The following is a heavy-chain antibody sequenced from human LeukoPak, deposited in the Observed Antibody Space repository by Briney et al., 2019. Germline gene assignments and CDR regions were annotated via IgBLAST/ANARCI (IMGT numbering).Heavy chain of an antibody. V-gene: IGHV3-21*01. CDR3: ARAQQQLVHYTNLDW. Sequence: GGSLRLSCAASGFTLSNHWMIWARQAPGKGLEWVSSISSSSSYIYYADSVKGRFTISRDNAKNSLYLQMNSLRAEDTAVYYCARAQQQLVHYTNLDWWGQGTLVTVSS. D-gene: IGHD6-13*01. J-gene: IGHJ4*02. CDR2: ISSSSSYI. CDR1: GFTLSNHW.